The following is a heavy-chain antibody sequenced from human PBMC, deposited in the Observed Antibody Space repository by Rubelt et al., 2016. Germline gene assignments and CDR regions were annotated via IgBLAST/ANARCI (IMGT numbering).Heavy chain of an antibody. J-gene: IGHJ1*01. D-gene: IGHD3-22*01. CDR1: GGSFDGYY. CDR3: ARGYDSIGYYRGTDQQ. V-gene: IGHV4-34*01. CDR2: INHSGST. Sequence: QVQLQQWGAGLLKPSETLSLTCAVYGGSFDGYYWTWIRQSPGKGLEWIGEINHSGSTNYNPSLKSRVTISADTSKNQFSLKVTSVTAADTAVYFCARGYDSIGYYRGTDQQWGQGTLVTVYS.